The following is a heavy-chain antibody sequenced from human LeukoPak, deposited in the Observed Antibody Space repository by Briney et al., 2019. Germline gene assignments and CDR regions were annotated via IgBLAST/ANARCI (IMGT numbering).Heavy chain of an antibody. CDR2: ISGSGGST. Sequence: GRSLRLSCAASGFTFSSYAMHWVRQAPGKGLEWVSAISGSGGSTYYADSVKGRFTISRDNSKNTLYLQMNSLRAEDTAVYYCAKDSPRWWELDYWGQGTLVTVSS. D-gene: IGHD2-15*01. J-gene: IGHJ4*02. CDR3: AKDSPRWWELDY. V-gene: IGHV3-23*01. CDR1: GFTFSSYA.